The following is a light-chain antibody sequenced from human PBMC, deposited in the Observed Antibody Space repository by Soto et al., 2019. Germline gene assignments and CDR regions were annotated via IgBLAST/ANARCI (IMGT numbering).Light chain of an antibody. CDR2: EVS. Sequence: QSALTQPPSASGSPGQSVTISCAGTSSDVGGYNYVSWYQQHPGNAPKLMIYEVSKRPSGVPDRFSGSKSGNTASLTVSGLQAEDEADYYCSSYAGSNILSVVFGGGTKVTV. CDR3: SSYAGSNILSVV. J-gene: IGLJ2*01. V-gene: IGLV2-8*01. CDR1: SSDVGGYNY.